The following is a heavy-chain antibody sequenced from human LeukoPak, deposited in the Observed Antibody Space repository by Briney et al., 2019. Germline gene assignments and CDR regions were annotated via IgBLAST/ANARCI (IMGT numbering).Heavy chain of an antibody. CDR2: ISGGGGST. J-gene: IGHJ5*02. Sequence: GGSLRLSCAASEXTFSNYAMNWVRQAPGKGLEWVSGISGGGGSTYYADSVKGRFTISRDNSKNTLYLQMDSLRAEDTALYYCAKGSGINHYHWIDPWGQGTLVTVSS. V-gene: IGHV3-23*01. D-gene: IGHD1-14*01. CDR1: EXTFSNYA. CDR3: AKGSGINHYHWIDP.